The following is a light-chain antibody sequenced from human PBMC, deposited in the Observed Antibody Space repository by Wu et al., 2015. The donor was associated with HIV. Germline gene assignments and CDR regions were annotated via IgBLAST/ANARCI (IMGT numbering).Light chain of an antibody. V-gene: IGKV1-12*01. CDR3: QQAYSLPA. Sequence: IQMTQSPSSVSASVGDRITITCRASQGIRDWLAWYQQKPGKAPKLLIYAASSLQSGVPSRFSGSGFGTDFTLTISSLQPEDFATYYCQQAYSLPAFGGGTKVEIK. CDR1: QGIRDW. J-gene: IGKJ4*01. CDR2: AAS.